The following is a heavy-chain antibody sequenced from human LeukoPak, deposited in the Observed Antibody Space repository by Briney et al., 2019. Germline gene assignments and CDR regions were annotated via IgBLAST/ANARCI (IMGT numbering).Heavy chain of an antibody. CDR2: IYPGDSDT. V-gene: IGHV5-51*01. CDR1: GYSFSNYW. J-gene: IGHJ4*02. D-gene: IGHD6-25*01. CDR3: ARPSSAAAAVYDY. Sequence: GESLKISCKGSGYSFSNYWIGWVRQMPGKGLEWMGIIYPGDSDTRYSPSFQGQVTISADKSISTAYLQWSSLKASDTAMYYCARPSSAAAAVYDYWGQGTLVTVSS.